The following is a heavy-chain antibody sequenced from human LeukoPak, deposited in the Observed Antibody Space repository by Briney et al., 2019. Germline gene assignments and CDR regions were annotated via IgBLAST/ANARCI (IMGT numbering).Heavy chain of an antibody. CDR2: IYHSGST. V-gene: IGHV4-39*07. Sequence: PSETLSLTCTVSGGSIRSSYYYWGWIRQPPGKGLEWIGSIYHSGSTNYNPSLKSRVTISVDKSKNQFSLKLSSVTAADTAVYYCASRYCTNGVCYSAEGYWGQGTLVTVSS. J-gene: IGHJ4*02. CDR3: ASRYCTNGVCYSAEGY. D-gene: IGHD2-8*01. CDR1: GGSIRSSYYY.